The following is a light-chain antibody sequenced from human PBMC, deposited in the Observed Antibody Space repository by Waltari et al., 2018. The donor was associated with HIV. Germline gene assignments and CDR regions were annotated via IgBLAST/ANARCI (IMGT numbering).Light chain of an antibody. CDR2: TNN. J-gene: IGLJ3*02. CDR1: SSHIDTNT. V-gene: IGLV1-44*01. Sequence: QSVLTQPPSASGTPGQRVTISCSGSSSHIDTNTIHWYQQVPGTAPKLLIYTNNQRPSGVPARFSGSKSGTSASLAISGLQSDDDADYYCATWDDSLNGWVFGGGTRLTVL. CDR3: ATWDDSLNGWV.